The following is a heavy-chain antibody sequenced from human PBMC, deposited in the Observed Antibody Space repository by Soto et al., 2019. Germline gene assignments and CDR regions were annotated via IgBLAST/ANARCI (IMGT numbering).Heavy chain of an antibody. J-gene: IGHJ5*02. Sequence: PSETLSLTCAVYGGSFSGYYWSWIRQPPGKGLEWIGEINHSGSTNYNPSLKSRVTISVDTSENQFSLKLSSVTAADTAVYYCARGTRFGEFPGNWFDPWGQGTLVTVSS. CDR3: ARGTRFGEFPGNWFDP. D-gene: IGHD3-10*01. V-gene: IGHV4-34*01. CDR2: INHSGST. CDR1: GGSFSGYY.